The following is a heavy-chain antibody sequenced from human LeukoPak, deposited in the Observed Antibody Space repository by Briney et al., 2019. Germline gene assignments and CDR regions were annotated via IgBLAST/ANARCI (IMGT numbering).Heavy chain of an antibody. CDR2: IIPIFGTA. V-gene: IGHV1-69*13. D-gene: IGHD2-2*02. J-gene: IGHJ5*02. Sequence: ASVKVSCKASGGTFSSYAISWVRQAPGQGLEWMGGIIPIFGTANYAQKFQGRVTITADESTSTAYMELSSLRSEDTAVYYCARVLVPAAIRNNWFDPWGQGTWSPSPQ. CDR3: ARVLVPAAIRNNWFDP. CDR1: GGTFSSYA.